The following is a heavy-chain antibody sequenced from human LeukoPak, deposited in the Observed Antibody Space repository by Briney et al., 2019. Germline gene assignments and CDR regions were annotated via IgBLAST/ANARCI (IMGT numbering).Heavy chain of an antibody. V-gene: IGHV3-23*01. CDR2: ISGSGGST. D-gene: IGHD6-19*01. J-gene: IGHJ4*02. CDR3: AKDTVAVAGTFDY. Sequence: GGSLRLSCAASRFTFSSYAMSRVRQAPGMGLEWVSAISGSGGSTYYADSVKGRFTISRDNSKNTVYLQMNSLRAEDTAVYYCAKDTVAVAGTFDYWGQGTLVTVSS. CDR1: RFTFSSYA.